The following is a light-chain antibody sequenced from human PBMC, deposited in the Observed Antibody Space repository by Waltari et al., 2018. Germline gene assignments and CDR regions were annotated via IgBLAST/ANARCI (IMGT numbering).Light chain of an antibody. J-gene: IGKJ4*01. CDR2: DVS. V-gene: IGKV3-20*01. Sequence: EIVLTQSPDTVSLSPGEGATLSCRARDSVTGRSLAWYQQRPGLAPRLLIYDVSNRATDIPDRFSGSGSGADFTLTISRLEPEDVAIYYCQQYGSVPLTFGGGTKVEIK. CDR1: DSVTGRS. CDR3: QQYGSVPLT.